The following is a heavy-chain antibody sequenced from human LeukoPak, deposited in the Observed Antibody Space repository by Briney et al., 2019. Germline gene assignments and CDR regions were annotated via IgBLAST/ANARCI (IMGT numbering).Heavy chain of an antibody. CDR3: ASAKATVPFEY. Sequence: AETLSLSCAVSGGSVSSSNWWCLVRHPPGKGLEWFGEASHGGITNYNPSLESRVTISGDKSKNLFSLKLSSVTAADPAVYFLASAKATVPFEYRGPGTTVTAS. J-gene: IGHJ4*01. CDR1: GGSVSSSNW. CDR2: ASHGGIT. V-gene: IGHV4-4*01. D-gene: IGHD3-10*01.